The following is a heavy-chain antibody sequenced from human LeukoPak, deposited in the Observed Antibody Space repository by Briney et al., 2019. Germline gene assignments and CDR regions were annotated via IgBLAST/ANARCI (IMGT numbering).Heavy chain of an antibody. V-gene: IGHV3-7*01. Sequence: PGGSLRLSCAASGFTFSSYWMSWVRQAPGKGLEWVANIKQDGSEKYYADSVKGRFTISRDNSKNTLYLQMNSLRAEDTAVYYCAKDKTTPIAAAGTSDYWGQGTLVTVSS. D-gene: IGHD6-13*01. CDR1: GFTFSSYW. CDR2: IKQDGSEK. CDR3: AKDKTTPIAAAGTSDY. J-gene: IGHJ4*02.